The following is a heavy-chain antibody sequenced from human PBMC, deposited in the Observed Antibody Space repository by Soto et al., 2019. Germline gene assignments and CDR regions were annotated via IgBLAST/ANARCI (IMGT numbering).Heavy chain of an antibody. Sequence: EVQLLESGGGLVQPGESLRLSCAASGFTFRSFAMSWVRQAPGKGLEWVSAISGSGGRTYYADSVKGRFTISRDNSKNTLYLQMNSLRAEDTAVFYCAKDAAALVRYYFYYYMDVWGKGTTVTVYS. J-gene: IGHJ6*03. V-gene: IGHV3-23*01. D-gene: IGHD6-6*01. CDR3: AKDAAALVRYYFYYYMDV. CDR1: GFTFRSFA. CDR2: ISGSGGRT.